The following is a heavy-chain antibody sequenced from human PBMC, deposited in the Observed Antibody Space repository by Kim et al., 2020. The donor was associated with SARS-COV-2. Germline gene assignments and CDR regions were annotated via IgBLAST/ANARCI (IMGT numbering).Heavy chain of an antibody. Sequence: GGSLRLSCAASGFTFSSYAMSWVRQAPGKGLEWVSVIYSGGSSTYYADSVKGRFTISRDNSKNKLYLQMNSLRAEDTAVYYCAKSGWDYWGQGTLVTVSS. V-gene: IGHV3-23*03. CDR1: GFTFSSYA. CDR3: AKSGWDY. CDR2: IYSGGSST. J-gene: IGHJ4*02. D-gene: IGHD2-15*01.